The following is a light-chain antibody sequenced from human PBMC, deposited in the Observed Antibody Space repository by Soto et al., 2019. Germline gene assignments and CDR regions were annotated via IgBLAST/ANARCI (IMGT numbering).Light chain of an antibody. CDR3: QQYDDLPIT. CDR2: DAS. V-gene: IGKV1-33*01. CDR1: QDISNY. Sequence: DIQITQSPASLSASLVDIVTITCQASQDISNYLNWYQQKPGKAPKLLIYDASNLETGVPLRFSGSGSGTDFTFTISSLQPEDIATYYCQQYDDLPITFGQGTRLEIK. J-gene: IGKJ5*01.